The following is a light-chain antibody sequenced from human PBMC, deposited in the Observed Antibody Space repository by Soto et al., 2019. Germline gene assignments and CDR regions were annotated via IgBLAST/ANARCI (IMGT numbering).Light chain of an antibody. CDR1: QTISSW. CDR3: QQYNSYSGT. V-gene: IGKV1-5*01. Sequence: DIQITQSPSTLSVSVRDRVKITFRSSQTISSWLAWYQQKPGKAPKLLIYDASSLESGVPSRFSGSGSGTEFTLTISSLQPDDFATYYCQQYNSYSGTFGKGTKVDIK. CDR2: DAS. J-gene: IGKJ1*01.